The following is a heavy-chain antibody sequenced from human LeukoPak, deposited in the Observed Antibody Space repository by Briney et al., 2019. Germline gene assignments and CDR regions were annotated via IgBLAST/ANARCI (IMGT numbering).Heavy chain of an antibody. CDR3: AREQGPRVVPAAIWFDP. Sequence: ASVTVSCKASGGTFSSYAISWVRQAPGQGLEWMGGIIPIFGTANYAQKFQGRVTITADESTSTAYMELSSLRSEDTAVYYCAREQGPRVVPAAIWFDPWGQGTLVTVSS. J-gene: IGHJ5*02. CDR2: IIPIFGTA. V-gene: IGHV1-69*13. D-gene: IGHD2-2*01. CDR1: GGTFSSYA.